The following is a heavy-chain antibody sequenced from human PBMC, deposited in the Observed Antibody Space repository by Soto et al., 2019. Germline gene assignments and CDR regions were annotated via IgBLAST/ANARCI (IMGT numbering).Heavy chain of an antibody. CDR2: ISYDGSNK. V-gene: IGHV3-30-3*01. J-gene: IGHJ4*02. Sequence: GGSPRLSCAASGFTCSSYAMHWVRQAPGKGLEWVAVISYDGSNKYYADSVKGRFTISRDNSKNTLYLQMNSLRAEDTAVYYCARSLNPYSSSFEGYWGQGTLVTVSS. CDR3: ARSLNPYSSSFEGY. D-gene: IGHD6-6*01. CDR1: GFTCSSYA.